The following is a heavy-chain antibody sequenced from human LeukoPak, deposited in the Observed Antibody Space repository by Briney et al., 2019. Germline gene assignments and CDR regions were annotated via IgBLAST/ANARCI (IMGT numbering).Heavy chain of an antibody. V-gene: IGHV1-69*04. CDR1: GGTFSSYA. D-gene: IGHD2-15*01. Sequence: SVKVSCNASGGTFSSYAISWVRQAPGQGLEWLGRIIPIFGIANYAQKFQGRVTITADKSTSTAYMELSSLRSEDTAVYYCARDSQAPPGFRYCSGGSCYGFYGMDVWGQGTTVTVSS. CDR3: ARDSQAPPGFRYCSGGSCYGFYGMDV. J-gene: IGHJ6*02. CDR2: IIPIFGIA.